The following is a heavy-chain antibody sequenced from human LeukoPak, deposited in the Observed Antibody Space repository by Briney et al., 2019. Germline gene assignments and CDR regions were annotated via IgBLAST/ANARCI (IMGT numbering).Heavy chain of an antibody. V-gene: IGHV3-30*02. CDR3: AKGLTFGFDY. Sequence: GGSLRLPCAASGFTFSTSGMHWVLQAPGKGLECVAVIRYDGSSKYFADSVKGRFTISRDNSKDTLYLQMYSLRAEDTAVYYCAKGLTFGFDYWGQGTLVTVSS. J-gene: IGHJ4*02. CDR2: IRYDGSSK. CDR1: GFTFSTSG. D-gene: IGHD3-16*01.